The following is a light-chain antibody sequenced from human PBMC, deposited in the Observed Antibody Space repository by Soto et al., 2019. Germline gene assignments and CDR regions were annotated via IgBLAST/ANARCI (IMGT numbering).Light chain of an antibody. CDR3: QQYYSPPLT. V-gene: IGKV4-1*01. CDR2: WAS. CDR1: QSVLYSSNNKNY. J-gene: IGKJ4*01. Sequence: DIVMTQSPDSLAVSLGERATINCKSSQSVLYSSNNKNYLDWYQQKPGQPPKLLIYWASTRESGVPDRFSGSGSGTDFTLTISSLQAEDVEVSYCQQYYSPPLTFGGGTKVEIK.